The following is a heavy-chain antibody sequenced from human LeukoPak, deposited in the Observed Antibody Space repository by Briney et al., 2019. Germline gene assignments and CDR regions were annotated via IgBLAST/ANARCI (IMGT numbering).Heavy chain of an antibody. D-gene: IGHD6-13*01. CDR1: GGSIGRSSYY. CDR3: ARHGSIATGAFTY. CDR2: IYYSGGT. Sequence: PSETLSLTCSVSGGSIGRSSYYWGWTRQPPGKGLEWIGSIYYSGGTYYNPSLKSRVTISVDTSRNQFSLELGSVTAADTAVYYCARHGSIATGAFTYWGQGTLVTVSS. J-gene: IGHJ4*02. V-gene: IGHV4-39*01.